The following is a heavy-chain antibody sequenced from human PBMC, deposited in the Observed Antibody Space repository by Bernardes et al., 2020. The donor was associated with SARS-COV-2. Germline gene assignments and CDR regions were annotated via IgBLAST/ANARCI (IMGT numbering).Heavy chain of an antibody. CDR3: VRNSRGSEIGYFHYGMDV. V-gene: IGHV3-64D*08. CDR2: VGSNGGSP. J-gene: IGHJ6*02. Sequence: GGSLRLSCSASGFTFSSYAMHWVRQAPGKGLEFVSTVGSNGGSPYYADSVRGRFTISRDNSKNTLYLQMTSLRADDTAVYYCVRNSRGSEIGYFHYGMDVWGQGTLVTVSS. CDR1: GFTFSSYA.